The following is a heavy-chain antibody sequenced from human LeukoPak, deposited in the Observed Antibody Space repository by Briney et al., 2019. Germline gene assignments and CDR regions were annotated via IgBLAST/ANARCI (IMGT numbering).Heavy chain of an antibody. D-gene: IGHD2-15*01. J-gene: IGHJ5*02. Sequence: ASEKVSCKVSGDTFTDYYMHWVQQAPGKGLEWMGLVDPEDGETIYAEKFQGRVTITADTSTDTAYMELSSLRSEDAAVYYCATGVGYCSGASCSNNWFHPWGQGTLVTVSS. CDR1: GDTFTDYY. CDR3: ATGVGYCSGASCSNNWFHP. CDR2: VDPEDGET. V-gene: IGHV1-69-2*01.